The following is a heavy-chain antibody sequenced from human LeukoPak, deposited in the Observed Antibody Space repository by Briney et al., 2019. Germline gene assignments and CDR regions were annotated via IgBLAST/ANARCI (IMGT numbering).Heavy chain of an antibody. J-gene: IGHJ5*02. CDR3: ARVRPWFDP. CDR2: IIPIFGTA. V-gene: IGHV1-69*05. CDR1: GGTFSSYA. Sequence: GASVKVSCKASGGTFSSYAISWVRQAPGQGLEWMGGIIPIFGTANYAQKFQGRVTITTDESTSTAYMEPSSRKSEDNAVYYCARVRPWFDPWGKGPLVTVS.